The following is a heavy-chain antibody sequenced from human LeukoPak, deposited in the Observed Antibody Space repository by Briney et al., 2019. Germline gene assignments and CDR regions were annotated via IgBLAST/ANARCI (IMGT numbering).Heavy chain of an antibody. Sequence: GGSLRLSRAASGFTVSSNYMSWVRQAPGKGLEWVSVIYSGGSTYYADSVKGRFTISRDNSKNTLYLQMNSLRAEDTAVYYCAREDGHTMTIDYWGQGTLVTVSS. D-gene: IGHD3-22*01. CDR1: GFTVSSNY. CDR2: IYSGGST. CDR3: AREDGHTMTIDY. V-gene: IGHV3-53*01. J-gene: IGHJ4*02.